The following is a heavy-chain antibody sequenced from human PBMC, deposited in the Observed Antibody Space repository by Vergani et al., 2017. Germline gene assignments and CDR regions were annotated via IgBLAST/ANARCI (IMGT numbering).Heavy chain of an antibody. CDR1: GGSISSGDHC. CDR3: ARVDTQVPATSHFYYMDV. D-gene: IGHD6-25*01. CDR2: IFYSETT. J-gene: IGHJ6*03. Sequence: QVQLQESGPGVVKPSQTLSLTCAVSGGSISSGDHCWTWSRQRPGKGLEWIGYIFYSETTYGNPSLRSRRTISVDTSQNQFSLKLRSVTAADTAVYYCARVDTQVPATSHFYYMDVWGKGATVVVSS. V-gene: IGHV4-31*11.